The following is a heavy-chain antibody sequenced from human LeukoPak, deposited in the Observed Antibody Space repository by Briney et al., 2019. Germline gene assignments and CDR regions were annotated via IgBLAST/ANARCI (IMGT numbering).Heavy chain of an antibody. CDR3: ARVAYYDFWSGPAGFDP. CDR1: DDSISGYY. V-gene: IGHV4-59*01. D-gene: IGHD3-3*01. Sequence: SETLSLTCTVSDDSISGYYWSWIRQPPGKGLEWIGYIYYSGSTNYNPSLKSRVTISVDTSKNQFSLKLSSVTAADTAVYYCARVAYYDFWSGPAGFDPWGQGTLVTVSS. J-gene: IGHJ5*02. CDR2: IYYSGST.